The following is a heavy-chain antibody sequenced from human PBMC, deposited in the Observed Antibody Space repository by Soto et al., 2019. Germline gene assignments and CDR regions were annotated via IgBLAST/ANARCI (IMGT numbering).Heavy chain of an antibody. V-gene: IGHV3-33*01. CDR3: ARGVTYYYDSSGYFQGDLDY. D-gene: IGHD3-22*01. Sequence: HPGGSLGLSCAASGFTFSCCGMPWVRQAPGKGLEWVAIIWYDGSKEYYADSVKGRFTISRDNSKNTLYLQMNSLRAEDTAVYYCARGVTYYYDSSGYFQGDLDYWGQGTLVTVSS. CDR1: GFTFSCCG. J-gene: IGHJ4*02. CDR2: IWYDGSKE.